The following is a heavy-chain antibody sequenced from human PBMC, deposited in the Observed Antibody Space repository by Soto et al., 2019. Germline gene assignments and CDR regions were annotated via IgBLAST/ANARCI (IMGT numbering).Heavy chain of an antibody. J-gene: IGHJ4*02. D-gene: IGHD3-22*01. CDR2: IMPIFGSA. V-gene: IGHV1-69*05. CDR1: GGTFSRNT. Sequence: GASVKVSCKASGGTFSRNTVSWLRQAPGQGLEWMGGIMPIFGSANYAQKFRGRVTITTDENTRTVYMEMSSLRSEDAAVYYCARQFDSDTSGYYYAYWGQGTLVTVSS. CDR3: ARQFDSDTSGYYYAY.